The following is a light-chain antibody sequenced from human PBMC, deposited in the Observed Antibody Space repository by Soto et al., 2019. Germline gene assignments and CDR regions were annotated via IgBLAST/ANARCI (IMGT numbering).Light chain of an antibody. Sequence: QAVVTQEPSLTVSPGGTVTLTCASSTGAVTSGSYPNWFQQKPGQAPRSLIYSTSNMHSWTPARFSGYLLGGKAALTLSGVQPVDEAAYSTLLFYGGVYVFGPGTEVTV. J-gene: IGLJ1*01. CDR3: LLFYGGVYV. V-gene: IGLV7-43*01. CDR2: STS. CDR1: TGAVTSGSY.